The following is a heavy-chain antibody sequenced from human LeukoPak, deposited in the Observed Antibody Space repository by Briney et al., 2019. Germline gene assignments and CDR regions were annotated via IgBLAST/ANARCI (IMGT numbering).Heavy chain of an antibody. CDR1: GYTFTGYY. V-gene: IGHV1-2*02. D-gene: IGHD5-18*01. J-gene: IGHJ6*03. CDR3: ASGSSYGPIHQNYFYYYMDV. Sequence: GASVKVSCKASGYTFTGYYMHWVRQAPGQGLEWMGWINPNSGGTNYAQKFQGRVTMTRDTSISTAYMELSRLRSDDTAVYYCASGSSYGPIHQNYFYYYMDVWGKGTTVTVSS. CDR2: INPNSGGT.